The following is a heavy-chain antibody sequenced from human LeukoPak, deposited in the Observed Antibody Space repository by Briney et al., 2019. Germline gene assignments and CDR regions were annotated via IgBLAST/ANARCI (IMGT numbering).Heavy chain of an antibody. CDR2: IMQDGSEK. Sequence: GGSLRLSCAASGFTFSSYWMSWVRQAPGKGLEWVANIMQDGSEKYYVDSVKGRFTISRDNAKNSLYLQMNSLRAEDTAVYYCARDPALEWERNWYFDLWGRGTLVTVSS. J-gene: IGHJ2*01. CDR3: ARDPALEWERNWYFDL. D-gene: IGHD1-26*01. V-gene: IGHV3-7*01. CDR1: GFTFSSYW.